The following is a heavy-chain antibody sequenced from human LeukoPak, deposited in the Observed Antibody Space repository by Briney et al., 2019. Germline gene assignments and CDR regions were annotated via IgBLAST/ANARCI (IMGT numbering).Heavy chain of an antibody. CDR2: INPSGGST. D-gene: IGHD4-17*01. Sequence: ASVKVSCKASGYTFTSYYMHWGRQAPGQGLEWMGIINPSGGSTSYAQKFQGRVTMTRDMSTSTVYMELSSLRSEDTAVYYCAGTTAYGGWFDPWGQGTLVTVSS. CDR3: AGTTAYGGWFDP. J-gene: IGHJ5*02. V-gene: IGHV1-46*01. CDR1: GYTFTSYY.